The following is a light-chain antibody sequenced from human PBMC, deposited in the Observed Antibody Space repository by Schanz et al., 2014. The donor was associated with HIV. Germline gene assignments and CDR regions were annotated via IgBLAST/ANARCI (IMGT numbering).Light chain of an antibody. Sequence: SYELTQSPSVSVSPGQTATITCSGDKLGDKYACWYQQKPGQSPVLVIYQDTKRPSGIPERFSGSSSGTTVTLTISGVQAEDEADYYCQSADNIGTYVVFGGGTKLTVL. V-gene: IGLV3-25*03. CDR3: QSADNIGTYVV. CDR2: QDT. CDR1: KLGDKY. J-gene: IGLJ2*01.